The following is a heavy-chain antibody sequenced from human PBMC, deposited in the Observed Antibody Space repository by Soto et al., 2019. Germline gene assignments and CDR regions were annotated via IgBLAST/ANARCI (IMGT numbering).Heavy chain of an antibody. D-gene: IGHD6-13*01. CDR1: GFSFSSYW. V-gene: IGHV3-7*03. J-gene: IGHJ4*02. CDR3: ASENRIVAAVVN. Sequence: PGGSLRLSCAASGFSFSSYWMSWVRQAPGKGLEWVANIKQDGSEKYYVDSVKGRFTISRDNAKNSLYLQIRSMRPEHTAACHCASENRIVAAVVNLGPGALV. CDR2: IKQDGSEK.